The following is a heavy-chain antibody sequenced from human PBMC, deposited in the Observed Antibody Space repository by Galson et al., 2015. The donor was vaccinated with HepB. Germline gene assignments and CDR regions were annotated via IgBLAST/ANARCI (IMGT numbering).Heavy chain of an antibody. CDR1: GFTFSSYS. CDR2: ISSSSSYI. Sequence: SLRLSCAASGFTFSSYSMNWVRQAPGKGLEWVSSISSSSSYIYYADSVKGRFTISRDNAKNSLYLQMNSLRAEDTAVYYCARDDRGWTDYYYYGMDVWGQGTTVTVSS. V-gene: IGHV3-21*01. CDR3: ARDDRGWTDYYYYGMDV. D-gene: IGHD6-19*01. J-gene: IGHJ6*02.